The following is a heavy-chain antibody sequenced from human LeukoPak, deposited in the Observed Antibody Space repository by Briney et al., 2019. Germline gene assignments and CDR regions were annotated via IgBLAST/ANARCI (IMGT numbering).Heavy chain of an antibody. J-gene: IGHJ4*02. D-gene: IGHD2-2*03. Sequence: GESLKISCKASGYIFSTYWIGWVRQMPGKGREWMGIVYPGDSDTRYSPSFQGQVTISADKSISTAYLQWSSLGASDTAIYYCVTRNWILGDTYFDYWGQGTPVTVSS. CDR3: VTRNWILGDTYFDY. CDR2: VYPGDSDT. CDR1: GYIFSTYW. V-gene: IGHV5-51*01.